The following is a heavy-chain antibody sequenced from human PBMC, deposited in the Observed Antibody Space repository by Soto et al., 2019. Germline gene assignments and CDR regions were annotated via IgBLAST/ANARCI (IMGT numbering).Heavy chain of an antibody. J-gene: IGHJ4*02. D-gene: IGHD6-13*01. Sequence: RVSVKVSCKASGGTFSSYAISWVRQAPGQGLEWMGGIIPIFGTANYAQKFQGRVTITADESTSTAYMELSSLRSEDTVVYYCARVGIAAAEESVFDYWGQGTLVTVSS. CDR2: IIPIFGTA. CDR3: ARVGIAAAEESVFDY. V-gene: IGHV1-69*13. CDR1: GGTFSSYA.